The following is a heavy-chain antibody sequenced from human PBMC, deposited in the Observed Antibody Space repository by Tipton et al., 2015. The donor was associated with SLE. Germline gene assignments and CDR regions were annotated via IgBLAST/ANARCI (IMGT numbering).Heavy chain of an antibody. CDR1: GGSISSHY. CDR2: MHYSGST. D-gene: IGHD6-13*01. Sequence: TLSLTCTISGGSISSHYWAWIRRPPGKGMEWIGSMHYSGSTYYNPSLKSRVTISVDTSKNQFSLKLSSVTAADTAVYYCARSAGYGSSWAHFDYWGQGTLVTVSS. V-gene: IGHV4-59*11. J-gene: IGHJ4*02. CDR3: ARSAGYGSSWAHFDY.